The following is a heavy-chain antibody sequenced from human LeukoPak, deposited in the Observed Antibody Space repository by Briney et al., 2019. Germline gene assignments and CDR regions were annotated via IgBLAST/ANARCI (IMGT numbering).Heavy chain of an antibody. D-gene: IGHD3-22*01. CDR2: IYTSGST. Sequence: SETLSLTCTVSGSSISSGSYYWRWLRQPAGKGLGWIGRIYTSGSTNYNPSLKSRVTISVDTSKNQFSLKLSSVTAADTAVYYCARTWIVVVMGAFDIWGQGTMVTVSS. CDR3: ARTWIVVVMGAFDI. V-gene: IGHV4-61*02. J-gene: IGHJ3*02. CDR1: GSSISSGSYY.